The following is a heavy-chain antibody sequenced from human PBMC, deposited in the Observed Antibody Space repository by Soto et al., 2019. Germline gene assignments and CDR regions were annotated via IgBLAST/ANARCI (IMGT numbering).Heavy chain of an antibody. CDR1: GGSFSGYY. V-gene: IGHV4-34*01. D-gene: IGHD2-8*01. CDR3: ARVKYAKGYMDV. Sequence: PSETLSLTCAVYGGSFSGYYWSWIRQPPGKGLEWIGEINHSGSTNYNPSLKSRVTISVDTSKNQFSLKLSSVTAADTAVYYCARVKYAKGYMDVWGKGTTVTVSS. J-gene: IGHJ6*03. CDR2: INHSGST.